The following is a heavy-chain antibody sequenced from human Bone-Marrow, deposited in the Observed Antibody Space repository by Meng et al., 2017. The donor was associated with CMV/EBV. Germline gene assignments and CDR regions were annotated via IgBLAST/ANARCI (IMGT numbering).Heavy chain of an antibody. J-gene: IGHJ4*02. D-gene: IGHD6-13*01. V-gene: IGHV1-18*04. CDR3: ARLRGIAPAGRYDN. Sequence: ASVKVSCKASGYTFTGYYMHWVRQAPGQGLEWMGWISGYSGKTKYAEEFQGRVSLTADTSTRTAYLELRSLRSDDTAMYYCARLRGIAPAGRYDNWGQGTPVTVYS. CDR1: GYTFTGYY. CDR2: ISGYSGKT.